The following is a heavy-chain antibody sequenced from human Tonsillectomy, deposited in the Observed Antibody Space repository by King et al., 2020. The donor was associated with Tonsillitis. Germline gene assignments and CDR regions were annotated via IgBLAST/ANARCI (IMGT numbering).Heavy chain of an antibody. D-gene: IGHD6-13*01. CDR1: GFTFGDYA. Sequence: QLVQSGGGLVQPGRSLRLSCTTSGFTFGDYAISWFRQAPGMGLERVGFIRSTSYGGTTQYAASVKGRFSISRDDSKSIAYLQMNSLKTEDTAMYYCARDGLAYTSSWYPTYYFDYWGQGTLVTVSS. CDR2: IRSTSYGGTT. J-gene: IGHJ4*02. CDR3: ARDGLAYTSSWYPTYYFDY. V-gene: IGHV3-49*03.